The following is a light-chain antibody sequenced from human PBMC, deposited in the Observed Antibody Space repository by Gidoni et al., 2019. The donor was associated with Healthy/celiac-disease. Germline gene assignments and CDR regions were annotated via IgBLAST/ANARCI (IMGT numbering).Light chain of an antibody. CDR2: DVS. V-gene: IGLV2-14*03. Sequence: PGQSITISCTGTSSDVGGYNYVSWYQQHTGKAPKLMIYDVSNRPSGVSNRFSGSKSGNTASLTISGLQAEDEADYYCSSYTSSSIYVFGTGTKVTVL. J-gene: IGLJ1*01. CDR3: SSYTSSSIYV. CDR1: SSDVGGYNY.